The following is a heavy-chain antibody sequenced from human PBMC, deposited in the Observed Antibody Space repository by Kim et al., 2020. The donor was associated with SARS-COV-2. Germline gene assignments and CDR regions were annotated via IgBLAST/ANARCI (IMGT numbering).Heavy chain of an antibody. D-gene: IGHD1-7*01. CDR3: ARGEELRRGRVSDWFDP. V-gene: IGHV4-34*01. J-gene: IGHJ5*02. CDR2: INHSGST. CDR1: GGSFSGHY. Sequence: SETLSLTCAVYGGSFSGHYWSWIRQPPGKGLEWIGEINHSGSTNYNPSLKSRVVISVDTSKNQFSLRLSSVTAADTAVYYCARGEELRRGRVSDWFDPWG.